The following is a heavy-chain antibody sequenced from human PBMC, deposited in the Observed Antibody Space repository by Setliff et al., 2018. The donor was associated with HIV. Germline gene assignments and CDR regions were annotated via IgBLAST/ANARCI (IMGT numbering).Heavy chain of an antibody. CDR2: IYYTGDT. Sequence: SETLSLTCTVSGGSISNGDHYWAWIRRSPGEGLEWIGYIYYTGDTYYRSSLESRVTISVDTSNNQFSLRLKSVTAADTAVYFCARNQGSSFGQGFDYWGQGTLVTVSS. CDR1: GGSISNGDHY. J-gene: IGHJ4*02. D-gene: IGHD6-13*01. V-gene: IGHV4-30-4*08. CDR3: ARNQGSSFGQGFDY.